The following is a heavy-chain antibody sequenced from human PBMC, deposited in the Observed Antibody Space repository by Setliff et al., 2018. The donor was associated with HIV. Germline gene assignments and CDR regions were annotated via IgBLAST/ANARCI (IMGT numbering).Heavy chain of an antibody. Sequence: ASVKVSCKASGYSFTDYPLHWVRQVPGHGLEWMGWINPNSGGTNYAQRFQGRVTMTRDTSISTAYMELSRLRSDDTAVYFCARGIQWSSAWYGYWGQGTLVTASS. V-gene: IGHV1-2*02. CDR3: ARGIQWSSAWYGY. CDR1: GYSFTDYP. CDR2: INPNSGGT. J-gene: IGHJ4*02. D-gene: IGHD6-19*01.